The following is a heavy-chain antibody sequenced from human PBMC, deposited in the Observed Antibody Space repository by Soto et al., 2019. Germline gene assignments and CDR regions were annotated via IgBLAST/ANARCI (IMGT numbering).Heavy chain of an antibody. CDR2: ISSSGSSI. J-gene: IGHJ4*02. CDR3: ARNGEWGYFDY. Sequence: QVQLVESGGGLVKTGGCLRLSCAASGFTFSDYYMREIRQAPGKGLEWVSYISSSGSSIYYADSGKGRFTISRDNAKNSLYLQMNSLRAEDTAVYYCARNGEWGYFDYWGQGTLVTVSS. D-gene: IGHD1-26*01. V-gene: IGHV3-11*01. CDR1: GFTFSDYY.